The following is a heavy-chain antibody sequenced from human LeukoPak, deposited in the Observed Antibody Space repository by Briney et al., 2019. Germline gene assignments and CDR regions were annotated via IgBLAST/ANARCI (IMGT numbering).Heavy chain of an antibody. V-gene: IGHV4-34*01. CDR3: ARGGFYCGDDCYVGY. Sequence: MSSETLSLTCAVYGGSFSYYYRSWIRQPPEKGLEWIGEINRSGSTNYNPSLKSRVTISVDTAKNQFSLKLSSVTAADTAVYYCARGGFYCGDDCYVGYWGQGTLVTVSS. CDR2: INRSGST. J-gene: IGHJ4*02. CDR1: GGSFSYYY. D-gene: IGHD2-21*02.